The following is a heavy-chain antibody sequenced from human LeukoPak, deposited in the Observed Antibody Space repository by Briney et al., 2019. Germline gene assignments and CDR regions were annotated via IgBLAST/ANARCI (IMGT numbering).Heavy chain of an antibody. D-gene: IGHD6-19*01. Sequence: SETLSLTCTVSGGXIRNYYWSWVREPPRKGLERIGFIYYSGSTNYNPSLKRRDTISVDTSKNQFSLKLSSVTAADTAVYYCARGYSSGLYFDYWGQGTLVTVPS. CDR1: GGXIRNYY. CDR3: ARGYSSGLYFDY. CDR2: IYYSGST. J-gene: IGHJ4*02. V-gene: IGHV4-59*01.